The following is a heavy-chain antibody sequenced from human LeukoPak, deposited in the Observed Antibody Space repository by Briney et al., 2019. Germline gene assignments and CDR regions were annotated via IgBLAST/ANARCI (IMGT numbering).Heavy chain of an antibody. Sequence: GGSLRLSCAASGFTVSSKYMGRVRPAPGKGLEWVSVIHPGGTIYYADSVKGTFTISRDNSKNTLYLEMNTLRVEDTAVYYCAMYSSAWYAVYWGQGTLVTVSS. CDR2: IHPGGTI. V-gene: IGHV3-66*01. J-gene: IGHJ4*02. CDR1: GFTVSSKY. D-gene: IGHD6-19*01. CDR3: AMYSSAWYAVY.